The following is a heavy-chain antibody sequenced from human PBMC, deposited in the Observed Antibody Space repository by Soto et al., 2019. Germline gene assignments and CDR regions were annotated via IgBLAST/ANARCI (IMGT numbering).Heavy chain of an antibody. D-gene: IGHD3-9*01. CDR1: GFTFSNYW. Sequence: EVQLVESGGGLVQPGGSLRLSCAASGFTFSNYWMHWVRLPPGKGLLWVSRINIGGSATNYAGSVEGRFTVSRDDAKNTLYLQMNSLRDDDTAVYYCVRGTNDWYGIDYWGQGAPVTVSS. J-gene: IGHJ4*02. CDR3: VRGTNDWYGIDY. V-gene: IGHV3-74*01. CDR2: INIGGSAT.